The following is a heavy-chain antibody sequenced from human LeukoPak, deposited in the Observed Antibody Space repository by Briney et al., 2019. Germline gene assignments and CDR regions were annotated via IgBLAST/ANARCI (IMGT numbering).Heavy chain of an antibody. D-gene: IGHD4-17*01. Sequence: KPSETLSLTCAVYGGSFSGYYWSWIRQPPGKGLEWIGEINQSGSTYYNPSLKSRVTISVDTSKNQFSLKLSSVTAADTAVYYCARESYGDSISDYWGQGTLVTVSS. CDR1: GGSFSGYY. V-gene: IGHV4-34*01. J-gene: IGHJ4*02. CDR2: INQSGST. CDR3: ARESYGDSISDY.